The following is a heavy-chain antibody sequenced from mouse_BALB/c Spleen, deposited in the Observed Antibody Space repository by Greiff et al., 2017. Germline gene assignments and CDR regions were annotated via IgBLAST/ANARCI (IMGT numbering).Heavy chain of an antibody. J-gene: IGHJ3*01. CDR2: IWRGGST. V-gene: IGHV2-5-1*01. Sequence: VQLQQSGPSLVQPSQSLSITCTVSGFALTSYGVHRVRQSPGKGLEWLGVIWRGGSTDYNAAFMSRLSITKDNSTSQVFFKMNSLQADDTAIYFCAKADYYGSRPLDYWGQGTLVTVSA. CDR3: AKADYYGSRPLDY. D-gene: IGHD1-1*01. CDR1: GFALTSYG.